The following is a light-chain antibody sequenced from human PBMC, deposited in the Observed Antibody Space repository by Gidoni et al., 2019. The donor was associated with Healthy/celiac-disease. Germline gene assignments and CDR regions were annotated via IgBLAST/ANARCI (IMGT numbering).Light chain of an antibody. V-gene: IGKV3-11*01. Sequence: EIVLTQSPATLSLSPGERATLSCRASQSVSSYLAWYQQKPGQAPRLLIYDASNRATGIPARFSGSGSGTDFTLTISSLEPADFAVYYCQQRSTWTFGQGTKVEI. CDR1: QSVSSY. J-gene: IGKJ1*01. CDR2: DAS. CDR3: QQRSTWT.